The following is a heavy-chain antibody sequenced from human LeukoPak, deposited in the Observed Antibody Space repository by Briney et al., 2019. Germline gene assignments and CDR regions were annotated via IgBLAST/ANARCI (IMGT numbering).Heavy chain of an antibody. Sequence: GGSLRLSCAASGFTFSNYAMNWVRQAPGQGPEWVSLISGSTGSTDYAESVKGGFSISRDNAKSTVYLQMSSLRVEDTAVYYCAKGPVSAIVGATTLDYWGQGTLVTVSS. D-gene: IGHD1-26*01. CDR1: GFTFSNYA. CDR3: AKGPVSAIVGATTLDY. CDR2: ISGSTGST. V-gene: IGHV3-23*01. J-gene: IGHJ4*02.